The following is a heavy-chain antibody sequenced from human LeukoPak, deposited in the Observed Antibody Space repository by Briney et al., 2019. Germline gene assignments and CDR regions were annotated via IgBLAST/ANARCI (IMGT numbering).Heavy chain of an antibody. J-gene: IGHJ6*03. CDR1: GYTFTSYG. Sequence: EASVKVSCKASGYTFTSYGISWVRQAPGQGLEWMGWISAYNGNTNYAQKLQGRVTMTTDTSTSTAYMELRSLRSDDTAVYYCARDFSITIFGVVISYMDVWGKGTTVTVSS. CDR2: ISAYNGNT. V-gene: IGHV1-18*01. CDR3: ARDFSITIFGVVISYMDV. D-gene: IGHD3-3*01.